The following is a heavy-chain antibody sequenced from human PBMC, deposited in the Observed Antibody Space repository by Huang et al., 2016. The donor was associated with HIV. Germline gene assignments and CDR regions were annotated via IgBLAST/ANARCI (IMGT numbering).Heavy chain of an antibody. Sequence: EVRLVESGGGVVQPGGSLILSCSASGFTFGCYSMHGVRQGPGKGLEWVAYISASGATMYYSDSVEGRCTISWEKVKSSVYLQMHTLRAEDTGIYYCARDGGYSFWSNYPKYFFDFWGQGTPVTVSS. CDR1: GFTFGCYS. D-gene: IGHD3-3*01. CDR3: ARDGGYSFWSNYPKYFFDF. V-gene: IGHV3-48*01. J-gene: IGHJ4*02. CDR2: ISASGATM.